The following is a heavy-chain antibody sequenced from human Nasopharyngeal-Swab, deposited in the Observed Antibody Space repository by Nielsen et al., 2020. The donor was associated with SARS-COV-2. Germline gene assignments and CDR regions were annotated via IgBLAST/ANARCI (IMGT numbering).Heavy chain of an antibody. CDR2: INTNTGNP. V-gene: IGHV7-4-1*02. CDR1: GYTFTSYA. Sequence: ASVQVSCKASGYTFTSYAMNWVRQAPGQGLEWMGWINTNTGNPTYAQGFTGRFVFSLDTSVSTAYLQITSLKAEDTAVYYCARESYSSSGSEYFQHWGQGTLVTVSS. D-gene: IGHD6-6*01. J-gene: IGHJ1*01. CDR3: ARESYSSSGSEYFQH.